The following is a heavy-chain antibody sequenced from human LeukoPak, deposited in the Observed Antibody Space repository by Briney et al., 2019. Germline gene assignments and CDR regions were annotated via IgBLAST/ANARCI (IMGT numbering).Heavy chain of an antibody. CDR3: ARDTPPTLGYCRGGSCYSRWAWFDP. Sequence: ASVTVSFKASGYTFTSYGISWVRQAPGQGLEWMGWISAYNGNTNYAQKLQGRVTMTTDTSASTAYMELRSLRSDDTAVYYFARDTPPTLGYCRGGSCYSRWAWFDPWGQGTLVTVSS. J-gene: IGHJ5*02. CDR2: ISAYNGNT. CDR1: GYTFTSYG. V-gene: IGHV1-18*01. D-gene: IGHD2-15*01.